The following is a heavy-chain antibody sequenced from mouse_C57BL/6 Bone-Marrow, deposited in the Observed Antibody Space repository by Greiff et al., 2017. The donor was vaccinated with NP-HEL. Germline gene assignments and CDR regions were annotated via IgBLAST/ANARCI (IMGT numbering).Heavy chain of an antibody. CDR1: GYSFTDYN. CDR3: ARNPLITTVVPHWYFDV. Sequence: VQLQQSGPELVKPGASVKISCKASGYSFTDYNMNWVKQSNGKSLEWIGVINPNNGTTSYNQKFKGKATLSVDQSSSTAYMQLNSLTSEDSACYYCARNPLITTVVPHWYFDVWGTGTTVTVSA. J-gene: IGHJ1*03. CDR2: INPNNGTT. V-gene: IGHV1-39*01. D-gene: IGHD1-1*01.